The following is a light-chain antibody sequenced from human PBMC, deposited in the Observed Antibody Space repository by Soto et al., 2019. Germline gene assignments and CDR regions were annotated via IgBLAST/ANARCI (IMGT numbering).Light chain of an antibody. J-gene: IGLJ1*01. V-gene: IGLV2-14*03. CDR2: EVS. Sequence: QSALTQPASVSGSPGQSIAISCTGTSSDVGGHNFVSWYQQHPGKAPKLLIYEVSNRPPGISTRFSGSKSGTTASLTISGLQAEDEADYYCSSYTSTNTLDVFGTGTKVTVL. CDR1: SSDVGGHNF. CDR3: SSYTSTNTLDV.